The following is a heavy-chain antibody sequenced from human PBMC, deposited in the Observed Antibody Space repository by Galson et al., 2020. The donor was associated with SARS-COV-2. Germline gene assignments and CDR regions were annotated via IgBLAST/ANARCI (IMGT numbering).Heavy chain of an antibody. CDR3: TRDES. J-gene: IGHJ5*02. CDR1: GFVFSNYW. Sequence: GGSLRLSCAASGFVFSNYWMSWVRQAPGKGLEWVATIKNDGSEIYYVDFVKGRFTISRDNAKNSVFLQMDSLSAEDTAIYYCTRDESWGQGTLVTVSS. CDR2: IKNDGSEI. V-gene: IGHV3-7*01.